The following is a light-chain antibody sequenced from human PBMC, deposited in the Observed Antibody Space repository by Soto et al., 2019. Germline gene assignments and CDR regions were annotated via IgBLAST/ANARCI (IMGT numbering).Light chain of an antibody. V-gene: IGLV2-8*01. CDR3: SSYAGSNNFVV. Sequence: QSALTQPPSASGSPGQSVTISCTGTSSDVGGYNYVSWYQQYPGKAPKLMIYEVSKRPSGVPDRFSGSKSANTASLTVSGRQAEVEADYYCSSYAGSNNFVVFGGGTKLTVL. CDR2: EVS. J-gene: IGLJ2*01. CDR1: SSDVGGYNY.